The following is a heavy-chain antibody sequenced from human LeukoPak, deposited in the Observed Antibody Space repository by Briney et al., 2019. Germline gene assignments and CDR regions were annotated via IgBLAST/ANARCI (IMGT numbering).Heavy chain of an antibody. J-gene: IGHJ4*02. D-gene: IGHD3-10*01. CDR2: IYYSGST. CDR1: GGSISSGGYF. V-gene: IGHV4-30-2*03. CDR3: ARFRWFGEFTN. Sequence: PSQTLSLTCTVSGGSISSGGYFWTWIRQPPGKGLEWIGSIYYSGSTYYNPSLKSRVTISVDTSKNQFSLKLSSVTAADTAVYYCARFRWFGEFTNWGQGTLVTVSS.